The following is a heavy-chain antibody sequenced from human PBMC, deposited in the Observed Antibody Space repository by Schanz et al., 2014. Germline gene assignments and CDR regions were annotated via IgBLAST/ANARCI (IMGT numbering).Heavy chain of an antibody. CDR1: GFSFSGYG. Sequence: QVQLVESGGGVAQPGGSLRLSCAASGFSFSGYGMHWVRQAPGKGLEWVAYIRFDASAKYYGDSVEGRFTISRDNAKNTQYLQMNSLRAEDTAVYFCARDGGRDGYNLAFDVWGQGTLVTVSS. CDR3: ARDGGRDGYNLAFDV. V-gene: IGHV3-30*02. CDR2: IRFDASAK. D-gene: IGHD5-12*01. J-gene: IGHJ3*01.